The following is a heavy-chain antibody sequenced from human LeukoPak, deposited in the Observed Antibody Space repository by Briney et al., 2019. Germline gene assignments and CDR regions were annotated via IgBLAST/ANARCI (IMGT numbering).Heavy chain of an antibody. CDR2: IYSGGST. D-gene: IGHD3-16*01. CDR1: GFTFSNYA. CDR3: ARDYGVAGFGYFDY. V-gene: IGHV3-53*01. J-gene: IGHJ4*02. Sequence: GGSLRLSCAASGFTFSNYAMHWVRQAPGKGLEWVSVIYSGGSTYYADSVKGRFTISRDNSKNTLYLQMNSLRAEDTAVYYCARDYGVAGFGYFDYWGQGTLVTVSS.